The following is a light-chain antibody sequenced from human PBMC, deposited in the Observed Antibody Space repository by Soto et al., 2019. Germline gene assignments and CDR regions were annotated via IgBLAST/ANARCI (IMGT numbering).Light chain of an antibody. CDR2: DAY. Sequence: EIAMTQSPATLSLSPVERYALSCTASHYVYSNVAWFQQRPGQGPRLLIYDAYTRATDITARFSGSGSGAEFTITINSLQSGDFGIFYCQPYNNWPWTFGQGTKVDIK. CDR1: HYVYSN. CDR3: QPYNNWPWT. V-gene: IGKV3-15*01. J-gene: IGKJ1*01.